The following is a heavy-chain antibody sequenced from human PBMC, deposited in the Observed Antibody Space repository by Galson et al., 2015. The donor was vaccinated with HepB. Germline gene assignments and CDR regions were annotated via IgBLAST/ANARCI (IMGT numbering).Heavy chain of an antibody. CDR1: GFTFSSYG. CDR3: AKEQYYDFWSGEGGPIDY. D-gene: IGHD3-3*01. J-gene: IGHJ4*02. CDR2: IWYDGSNK. Sequence: SLRLSCAASGFTFSSYGMHWVRQAPGKGLEWVAVIWYDGSNKYYADSVKGRFTISRDNSKNTLYLQMNSLRAEDTAVYYCAKEQYYDFWSGEGGPIDYWGQGTLVTVSS. V-gene: IGHV3-33*06.